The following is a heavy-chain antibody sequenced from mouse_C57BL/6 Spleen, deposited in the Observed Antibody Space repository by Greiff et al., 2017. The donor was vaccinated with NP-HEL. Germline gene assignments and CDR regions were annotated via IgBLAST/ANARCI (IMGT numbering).Heavy chain of an antibody. V-gene: IGHV1-64*01. CDR1: GYTFTSYW. D-gene: IGHD2-4*01. CDR2: IHPNSGST. CDR3: ARGGYYDYDGRYFDV. J-gene: IGHJ1*03. Sequence: QVQLKQPGAELVKPGASVKLSCKASGYTFTSYWMHWVKQRPGQGLEWIGMIHPNSGSTNYNEKFKSKATLTVDKSSSTAYMQLSSLTSEDSAVYYCARGGYYDYDGRYFDVWGTGTTVTVSS.